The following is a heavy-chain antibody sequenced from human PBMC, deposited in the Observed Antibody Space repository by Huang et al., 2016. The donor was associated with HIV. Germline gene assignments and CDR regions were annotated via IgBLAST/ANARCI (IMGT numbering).Heavy chain of an antibody. J-gene: IGHJ3*02. D-gene: IGHD3-22*01. CDR3: ARDPKYHRIGYYRQRRGIDI. CDR1: GYTFTSYG. V-gene: IGHV1-18*01. Sequence: QIQLMQSGPELKQPGASVKVSCKASGYTFTSYGVTWVRQAPGQGPEWMGWNSAASGDTEYAQKVQGRVTLTTDTSTNRAYMELRSLRSDDTAKYYCARDPKYHRIGYYRQRRGIDIWGQGTMVIVSS. CDR2: NSAASGDT.